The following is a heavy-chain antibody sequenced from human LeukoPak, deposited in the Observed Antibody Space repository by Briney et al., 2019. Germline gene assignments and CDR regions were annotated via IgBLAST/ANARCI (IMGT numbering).Heavy chain of an antibody. V-gene: IGHV3-21*01. CDR3: ARESVTAYYYYGMDV. CDR1: GFTFSSYS. Sequence: PGGSLRLSCAASGFTFSSYSMNWVRQAPGKGLEWVSSISSSSSYIYYADSVEGRFTISRDNAKNSLYLQMNSLRAEDTAVYYCARESVTAYYYYGMDVWGQGTTVTVSS. J-gene: IGHJ6*02. D-gene: IGHD1-14*01. CDR2: ISSSSSYI.